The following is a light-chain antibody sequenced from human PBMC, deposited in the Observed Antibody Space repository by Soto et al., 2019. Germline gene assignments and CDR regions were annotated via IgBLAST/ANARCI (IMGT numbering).Light chain of an antibody. CDR3: QQLNSYPQT. CDR2: GAS. J-gene: IGKJ5*01. V-gene: IGKV3-20*01. Sequence: IVLTECPGTLSLXXXXXXXLSGXXSQSVSSSYLAWYQQKPGQAPRLLIYGASSRATGIPDRFSGSGSGPDFTLTISSLQPEDSATYFCQQLNSYPQTFGQGTRLEIK. CDR1: QSVSSSY.